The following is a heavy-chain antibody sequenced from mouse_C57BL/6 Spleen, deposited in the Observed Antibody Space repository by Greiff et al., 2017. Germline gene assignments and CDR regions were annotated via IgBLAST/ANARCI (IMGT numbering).Heavy chain of an antibody. CDR1: GYAFSSSW. Sequence: QVQLQQSGPELVKPGASVKISCKASGYAFSSSWMNWVKQRPGKGLEWIGRIYPGDGDTNYNGKFKGKATLTADKSSSTAYMQLSSLTSEDSAVYFCARGHDYDEGYAMDYWGQGTSVTVSS. CDR2: IYPGDGDT. CDR3: ARGHDYDEGYAMDY. J-gene: IGHJ4*01. V-gene: IGHV1-82*01. D-gene: IGHD2-4*01.